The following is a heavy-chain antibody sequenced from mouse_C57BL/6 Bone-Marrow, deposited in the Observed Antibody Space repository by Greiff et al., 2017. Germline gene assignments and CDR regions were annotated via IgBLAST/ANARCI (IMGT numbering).Heavy chain of an antibody. CDR3: ARPYYSNYWYVDV. V-gene: IGHV1-55*01. CDR1: GYTFTSYW. Sequence: VQLQQPGAELVKPGASVKMSCTASGYTFTSYWIHWVKQRPGQGLEWIGEIYPGVGSTNYKEKFKSKATLTVDTSSSTAYMQLSSLTSEDAAVYDCARPYYSNYWYVDVWGKGTTVTVSS. J-gene: IGHJ1*03. D-gene: IGHD2-5*01. CDR2: IYPGVGST.